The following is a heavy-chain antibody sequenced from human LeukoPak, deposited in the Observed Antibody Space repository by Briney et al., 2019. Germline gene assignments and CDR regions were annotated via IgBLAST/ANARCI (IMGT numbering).Heavy chain of an antibody. D-gene: IGHD6-13*01. Sequence: GESLKISCKGSGYSFTSYWIGWVRQMPGKGLEWMGIIYPGDSDTRYSPSFQGQVTISADKSISTAYLQWSSLKASDTAMYYCARRKVPGIAAAGWFDPWGQGTLVTVSS. J-gene: IGHJ5*02. CDR1: GYSFTSYW. V-gene: IGHV5-51*01. CDR2: IYPGDSDT. CDR3: ARRKVPGIAAAGWFDP.